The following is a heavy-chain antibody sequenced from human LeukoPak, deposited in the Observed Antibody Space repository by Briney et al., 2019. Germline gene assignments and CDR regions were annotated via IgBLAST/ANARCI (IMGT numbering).Heavy chain of an antibody. V-gene: IGHV1-18*01. D-gene: IGHD1-26*01. CDR3: ARGRWISGNYYNFDC. CDR2: ISAYNGNT. J-gene: IGHJ4*02. Sequence: GASVKVSCKASGYTFTSYGISWVRQAPGQGLEWMGWISAYNGNTNYAQKLQGRVTMTTDTPTSTAYMELRSLRSDDTAVYYCARGRWISGNYYNFDCWGQGTLVTVSS. CDR1: GYTFTSYG.